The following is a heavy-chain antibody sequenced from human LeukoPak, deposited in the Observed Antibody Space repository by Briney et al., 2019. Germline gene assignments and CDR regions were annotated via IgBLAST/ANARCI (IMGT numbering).Heavy chain of an antibody. D-gene: IGHD2-2*03. CDR1: GYSFPTYW. J-gene: IGHJ4*02. Sequence: GESLKISCKGSGYSFPTYWIAWVRQMPGKGLEWMGIIYPDESNIRYSPSFQGQVTISADKSISTAYLQWSSLKASDTAMYYCARPPSRGYSSSFEYWGQGTLVTVSS. CDR3: ARPPSRGYSSSFEY. CDR2: IYPDESNI. V-gene: IGHV5-51*01.